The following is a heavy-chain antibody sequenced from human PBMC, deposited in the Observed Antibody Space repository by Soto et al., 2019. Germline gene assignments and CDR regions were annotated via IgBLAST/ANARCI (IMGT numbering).Heavy chain of an antibody. CDR3: ARTPAGYSSSSGRSEYYFDY. CDR1: GGSISSYY. V-gene: IGHV4-59*01. J-gene: IGHJ4*02. Sequence: SETLSLTCTVSGGSISSYYWSWIRQPPGKGLEWIGYVYYSGSTNYNPSLKSRVTISVDTSKNQFSLKLSSVTAADTAVYYCARTPAGYSSSSGRSEYYFDYWGQGTLVTVS. D-gene: IGHD6-6*01. CDR2: VYYSGST.